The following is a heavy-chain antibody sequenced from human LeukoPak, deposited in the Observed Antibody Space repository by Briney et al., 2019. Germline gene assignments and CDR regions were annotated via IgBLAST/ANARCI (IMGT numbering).Heavy chain of an antibody. Sequence: SETLSLTCAVYGGSFSGYYWSWIRQPPGKGLEWIGEINHSGSTNYNPSLKSRVTIPVDTSKNQFSLKLSSVTAADPAVYYCAAQQQLGPFYYYYYYMDVWGKGTTVTVSS. D-gene: IGHD6-13*01. J-gene: IGHJ6*03. CDR1: GGSFSGYY. CDR2: INHSGST. CDR3: AAQQQLGPFYYYYYYMDV. V-gene: IGHV4-34*01.